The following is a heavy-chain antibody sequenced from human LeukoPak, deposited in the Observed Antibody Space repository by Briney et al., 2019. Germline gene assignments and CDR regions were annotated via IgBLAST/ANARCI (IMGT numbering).Heavy chain of an antibody. J-gene: IGHJ3*02. CDR1: GGSFSGYY. CDR3: AKSNGYGLVDI. D-gene: IGHD3-10*01. Sequence: PSETLSLTCAVYGGSFSGYYWSWIRQPPGKGLEWIGEINHSGSTNYNPSLKSRVTISLDTSRNQFSLKLNSVTAADTAVYYCAKSNGYGLVDIWGQGTMVTVSS. CDR2: INHSGST. V-gene: IGHV4-34*01.